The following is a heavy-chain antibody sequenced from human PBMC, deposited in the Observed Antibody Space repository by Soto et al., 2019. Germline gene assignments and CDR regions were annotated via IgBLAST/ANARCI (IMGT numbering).Heavy chain of an antibody. V-gene: IGHV3-48*01. J-gene: IGHJ3*01. D-gene: IGHD3-22*01. CDR2: IGIGSSTT. Sequence: PGGAVRLSCSASGFTFRNYGMNWVRQAPGKGLEWVSYIGIGSSTTYYADSVKGRFTISRDNAKNSLYLQMNSLRAEDTAVYYCARDQLYYNDISGRPLNAFDVWGQGTMVTVSS. CDR1: GFTFRNYG. CDR3: ARDQLYYNDISGRPLNAFDV.